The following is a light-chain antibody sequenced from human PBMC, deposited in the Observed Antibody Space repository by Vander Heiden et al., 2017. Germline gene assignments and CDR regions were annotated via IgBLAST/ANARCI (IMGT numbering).Light chain of an antibody. CDR1: SSNIGSTY. Sequence: QSVLTQPPSVSAPPGQKVTISSSGSSSNIGSTYVSWYQQLPGTAPKLLIYDNNKRPSGIPDRFSGSKSGTSATLGITGVQTGDEADYYCGTWDTSLSVVVFGGGTKLTVL. V-gene: IGLV1-51*01. CDR2: DNN. CDR3: GTWDTSLSVVV. J-gene: IGLJ2*01.